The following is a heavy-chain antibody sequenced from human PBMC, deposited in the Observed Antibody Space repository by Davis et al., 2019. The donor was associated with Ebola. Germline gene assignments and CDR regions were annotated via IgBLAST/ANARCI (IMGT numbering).Heavy chain of an antibody. J-gene: IGHJ4*02. CDR3: ARDRIYPMWYFDY. CDR1: GFTVSSNY. Sequence: PGGSLRLSCAASGFTVSSNYMSWVRQAPGKGLEWVSVIYSGGSTYYADSVKGRFTISRDNSKNTLYLQMNSLRAEDTAVYYCARDRIYPMWYFDYWGQGTLVTVSS. V-gene: IGHV3-53*05. CDR2: IYSGGST. D-gene: IGHD2-21*01.